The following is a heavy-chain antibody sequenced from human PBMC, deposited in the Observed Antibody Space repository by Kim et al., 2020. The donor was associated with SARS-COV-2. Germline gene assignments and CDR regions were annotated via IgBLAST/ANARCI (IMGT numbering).Heavy chain of an antibody. CDR1: GDSVSNKSST. Sequence: SQTLSLTCAISGDSVSNKSSTWDWIRQSPSRGLEWLGRAFYRDKWLFHSPPSVKGRVTISPDTSANEFSLHLTSVTPDDTAVYYCVRDLNVHWGPAFDTW. V-gene: IGHV6-1*01. CDR2: AFYRDKWLF. CDR3: VRDLNVHWGPAFDT. D-gene: IGHD3-16*01. J-gene: IGHJ3*02.